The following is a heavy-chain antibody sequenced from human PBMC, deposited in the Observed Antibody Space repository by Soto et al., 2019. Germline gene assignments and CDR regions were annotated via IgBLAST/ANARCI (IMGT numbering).Heavy chain of an antibody. CDR2: IYHSGST. Sequence: PSETVSLTCAVSSGSISSSNWWSWVRQPPGKGLEWIGEIYHSGSTNYNPSLKSRVTISVDKSKNQFSLKLSSVTAADTAVYYCARVGITMLRGVTVNWLDPWGQGTLVTVSS. CDR1: SGSISSSNW. J-gene: IGHJ5*02. D-gene: IGHD3-10*01. CDR3: ARVGITMLRGVTVNWLDP. V-gene: IGHV4-4*02.